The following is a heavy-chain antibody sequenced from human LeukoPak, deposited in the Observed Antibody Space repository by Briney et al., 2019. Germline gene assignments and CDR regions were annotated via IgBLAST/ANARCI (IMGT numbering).Heavy chain of an antibody. CDR3: ARGYDFWSGYWSHSDY. D-gene: IGHD3-3*01. V-gene: IGHV3-64*01. CDR1: GVTFSGYA. Sequence: GGSLRLSWAASGVTFSGYARHWGRQAPGKGLEYVSAISSNGGSTYYANSVKGRFTISRDNSKNTLYLQMGSLRAEDMAVYYCARGYDFWSGYWSHSDYWGQGTLVTVSS. J-gene: IGHJ4*02. CDR2: ISSNGGST.